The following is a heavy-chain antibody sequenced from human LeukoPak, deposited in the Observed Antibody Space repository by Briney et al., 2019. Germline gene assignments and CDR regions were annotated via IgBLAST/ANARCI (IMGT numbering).Heavy chain of an antibody. CDR2: TSFDGGHQ. CDR3: TVAFFDY. J-gene: IGHJ4*02. CDR1: GFTFSSSS. V-gene: IGHV3-30*03. Sequence: PGGSLRLSCAASGFTFSSSSMNWVRQAPGKGLEWVAITSFDGGHQFYADSVEGRFTISRDDSNHTLYLQMNSLRPEDTAMYYCTVAFFDYWGQGTMVSVSS.